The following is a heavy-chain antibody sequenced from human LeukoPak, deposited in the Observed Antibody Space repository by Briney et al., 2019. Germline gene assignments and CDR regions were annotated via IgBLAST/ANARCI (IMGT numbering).Heavy chain of an antibody. CDR2: IRSDGSNK. J-gene: IGHJ4*02. D-gene: IGHD6-19*01. CDR3: AKKGYSNGWRDSYYFDC. CDR1: GFTFSSYS. V-gene: IGHV3-30*02. Sequence: PGGSLRLSCAASGFTFSSYSINWVRQAPGKGLEWVAFIRSDGSNKYYVDSVKGRFTISRDNFKLYLQMNSLRAEDTAVYYCAKKGYSNGWRDSYYFDCWGQGTLVTVSS.